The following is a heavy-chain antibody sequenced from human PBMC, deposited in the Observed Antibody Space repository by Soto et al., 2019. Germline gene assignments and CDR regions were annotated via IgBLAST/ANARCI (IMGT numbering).Heavy chain of an antibody. D-gene: IGHD2-15*01. CDR2: IYYSGST. Sequence: PSETLSLTCTVSGGSISSYYWGWIRQPPGKGLEWIGYIYYSGSTNYNPSLKSRVTISVDTSKNQFSLKLSSVTAADTAVYYCARAWGYCSGGSCYPAGLWPDYWGQGTLVTVSS. CDR3: ARAWGYCSGGSCYPAGLWPDY. J-gene: IGHJ4*02. V-gene: IGHV4-59*01. CDR1: GGSISSYY.